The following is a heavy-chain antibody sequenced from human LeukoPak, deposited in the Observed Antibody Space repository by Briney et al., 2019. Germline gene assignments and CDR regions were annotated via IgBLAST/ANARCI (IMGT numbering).Heavy chain of an antibody. Sequence: SETLSLTCTVSGGSISRYYWSWIRQPPGKGLEWIGYMSSSGSTTYNPSLKSRVTISVDTSKNQFSLKLSSVTAADTAVYYCARLGPYGDDTYYMDVWGKGTTVTVSS. CDR2: MSSSGST. J-gene: IGHJ6*03. D-gene: IGHD4-17*01. CDR1: GGSISRYY. V-gene: IGHV4-4*09. CDR3: ARLGPYGDDTYYMDV.